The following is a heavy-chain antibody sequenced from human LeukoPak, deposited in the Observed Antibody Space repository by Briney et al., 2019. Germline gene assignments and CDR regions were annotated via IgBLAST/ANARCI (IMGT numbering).Heavy chain of an antibody. Sequence: SETLSLTCTVSGGSISSSSYYWGWIRQPPGKGLEWIGSIYYSGGTYSNPSLKSRVTISVDTSKNQFSLKLSSVTAADTAVYYCARWRFLEWLLPDLSHYYGMDVWGQGTTVTVSS. V-gene: IGHV4-39*07. J-gene: IGHJ6*02. D-gene: IGHD3-3*01. CDR2: IYYSGGT. CDR3: ARWRFLEWLLPDLSHYYGMDV. CDR1: GGSISSSSYY.